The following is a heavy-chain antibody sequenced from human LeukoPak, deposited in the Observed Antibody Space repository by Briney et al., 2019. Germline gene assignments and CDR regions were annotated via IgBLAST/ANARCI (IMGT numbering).Heavy chain of an antibody. V-gene: IGHV3-23*01. Sequence: PGGSLRLSCAASGFTFSSYAMSWVRQAPGKGLEWVSAISGSGGSTYYADSVKGRFTISRDNSKNTLYLQMNSLRAEDTAVYYCASAPELARYYYDSSGYRFDYWGQGTLVTVSS. CDR1: GFTFSSYA. CDR2: ISGSGGST. CDR3: ASAPELARYYYDSSGYRFDY. D-gene: IGHD3-22*01. J-gene: IGHJ4*02.